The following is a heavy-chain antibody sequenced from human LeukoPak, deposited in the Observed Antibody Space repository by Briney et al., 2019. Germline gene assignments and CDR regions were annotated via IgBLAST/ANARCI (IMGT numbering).Heavy chain of an antibody. Sequence: PSETLSLTCAVYGGSFSGYYWSWIRQPPGKGLEWIGEINHSGSTNYNPSLKSRVTISVDTSKNQFSLKLSSVTAAGTAVYYCARPVPYYYDSSGYYHDAFDIWGQGTMVTVSS. CDR3: ARPVPYYYDSSGYYHDAFDI. V-gene: IGHV4-34*01. J-gene: IGHJ3*02. D-gene: IGHD3-22*01. CDR2: INHSGST. CDR1: GGSFSGYY.